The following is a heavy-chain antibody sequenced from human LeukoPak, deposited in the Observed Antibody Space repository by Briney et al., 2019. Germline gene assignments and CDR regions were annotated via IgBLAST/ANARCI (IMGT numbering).Heavy chain of an antibody. J-gene: IGHJ6*03. Sequence: SETLSLTCTVAGGSISGNAWSWIRQTPEKGLEWIGYIYKSGSTKYNPPLKGRVSISTDTSKNQFSLKLSSVTAADTAVYYCARGAEDIVVVPAGWATYYYYMDVWGKGTTVTVSS. V-gene: IGHV4-59*12. CDR2: IYKSGST. CDR3: ARGAEDIVVVPAGWATYYYYMDV. CDR1: GGSISGNA. D-gene: IGHD2-2*01.